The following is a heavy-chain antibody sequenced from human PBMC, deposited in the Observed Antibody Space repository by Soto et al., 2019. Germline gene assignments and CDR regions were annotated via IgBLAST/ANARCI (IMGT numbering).Heavy chain of an antibody. CDR1: GFTFSIYA. D-gene: IGHD3-22*01. V-gene: IGHV3-23*01. J-gene: IGHJ3*02. Sequence: GGSLRLSCAASGFTFSIYAMRWVRQAPGKGLEWVSAISGSGGSTYYADSVKGRFTISRDNSKNTLYLQMNSLRAEDTAVYYCAKDSPYYDSSGYYPDAFDIWGQGTMVTVSS. CDR3: AKDSPYYDSSGYYPDAFDI. CDR2: ISGSGGST.